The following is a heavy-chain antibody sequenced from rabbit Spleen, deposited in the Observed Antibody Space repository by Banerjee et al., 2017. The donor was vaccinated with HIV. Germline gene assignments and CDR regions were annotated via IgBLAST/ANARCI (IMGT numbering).Heavy chain of an antibody. Sequence: QALEESGGGLVQPEGSLTLTCKASGFSFSSNDYICWVRQAPGKGLEWIACTAAGRSAFTYYASWAKGRFTCSKASSTTVTLQMTSLTAADTATYFCARDPGTSFSTYGMDLWVQGTLVTVS. D-gene: IGHD8-1*01. CDR2: TAAGRSAFT. V-gene: IGHV1S40*01. CDR1: GFSFSSNDY. J-gene: IGHJ6*01. CDR3: ARDPGTSFSTYGMDL.